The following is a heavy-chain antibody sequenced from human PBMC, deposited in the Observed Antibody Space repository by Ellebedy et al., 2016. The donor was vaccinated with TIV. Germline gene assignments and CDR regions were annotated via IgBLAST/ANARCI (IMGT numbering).Heavy chain of an antibody. Sequence: SVKVSCXASGGTFSSYAISWVRQAPGQGLEWMGGIIPIFGTANYAQKFQGRVTMTRNTSISTVYMELSSLRSEDTAVYYCARDPIFGVAGGWFDPWGQGTLVTVSS. CDR3: ARDPIFGVAGGWFDP. CDR1: GGTFSSYA. V-gene: IGHV1-69*05. D-gene: IGHD3-3*01. CDR2: IIPIFGTA. J-gene: IGHJ5*02.